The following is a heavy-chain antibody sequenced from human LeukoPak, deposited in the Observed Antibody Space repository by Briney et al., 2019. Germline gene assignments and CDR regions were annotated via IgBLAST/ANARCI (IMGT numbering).Heavy chain of an antibody. Sequence: GATVKVSCKASGYRFTSYDMHWVRRAPGQGHWWMGIINPSGGSTSYAQRFQGRVAMTRDTSTTTVYMEVNSLTSEDTAVYFCARDGPTAAPFDYWGQGTLVTVSS. CDR1: GYRFTSYD. CDR3: ARDGPTAAPFDY. CDR2: INPSGGST. V-gene: IGHV1-46*01. J-gene: IGHJ4*02. D-gene: IGHD2-2*01.